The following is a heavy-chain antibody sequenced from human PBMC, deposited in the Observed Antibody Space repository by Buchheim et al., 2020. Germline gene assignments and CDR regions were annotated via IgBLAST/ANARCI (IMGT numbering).Heavy chain of an antibody. Sequence: QVQLQESGPGLVKPSQTLSLTCTASGDSIRSPNYYWSWIRQPAGRGLEWIGHIYAIGSSSTKYSPSLQSRVTISVATSQNQFSLKLTSVTAADTAMYYCARLPTGSAWFDSWGQG. V-gene: IGHV4-61*02. CDR2: IYAIGSSST. CDR3: ARLPTGSAWFDS. CDR1: GDSIRSPNYY. J-gene: IGHJ5*01.